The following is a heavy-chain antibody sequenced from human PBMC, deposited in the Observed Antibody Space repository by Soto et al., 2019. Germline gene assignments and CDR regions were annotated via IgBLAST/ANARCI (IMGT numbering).Heavy chain of an antibody. D-gene: IGHD4-17*01. CDR3: ARIDYGGVY. CDR2: IYHSGST. J-gene: IGHJ4*02. V-gene: IGHV4-38-2*01. Sequence: PSETLSLTCAVSGYSISSGYYWGWIRQPPGKGLEWIGSIYHSGSTYYNPSLKSRVTISVDTSKNQFSLKLSSVTAADTAVYYCARIDYGGVYWGQGTLVTVSS. CDR1: GYSISSGYY.